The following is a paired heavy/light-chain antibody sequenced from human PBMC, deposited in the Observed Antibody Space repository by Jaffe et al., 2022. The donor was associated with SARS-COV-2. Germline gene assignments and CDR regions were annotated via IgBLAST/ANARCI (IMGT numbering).Heavy chain of an antibody. Sequence: EVQLVESGGGLIQPGGSLRLSCAASGFTISSTYMTWVRQAPGKGLEWVSVIFLGGTIYYADSVRGRFTISRDDSENTLALQMNGLRAEDTAVYYCARGGPYSSGWYYYSDYWGQGTLVTVSS. D-gene: IGHD3-22*01. CDR1: GFTISSTY. CDR3: ARGGPYSSGWYYYSDY. CDR2: IFLGGTI. J-gene: IGHJ4*02. V-gene: IGHV3-53*01.
Light chain of an antibody. CDR2: NTN. V-gene: IGLV8-61*01. CDR3: MLYVRSGIWV. CDR1: SGSVSTSHY. J-gene: IGLJ3*02. Sequence: QTVVTQEPWFSVSPGGTVTLTCGLGSGSVSTSHYPSWYQQTPGQAPRTIIYNTNIRSSGVPDRFSGSIVGNKAALTITGAQADDESDYYCMLYVRSGIWVFGGGTKLTVL.